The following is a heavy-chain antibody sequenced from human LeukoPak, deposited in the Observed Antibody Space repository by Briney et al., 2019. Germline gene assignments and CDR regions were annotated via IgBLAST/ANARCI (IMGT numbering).Heavy chain of an antibody. V-gene: IGHV4-30-4*01. CDR2: IYYSGST. Sequence: SETLSLTCTVSGGSISSGDYYWSWIRQPPGKGLEWIGYIYYSGSTYYNPSLKSRVTISVDTSKNQFSLKLSSVTAADTAVYYCARGLDYYDSSGFNYWGQGTLVTVSS. J-gene: IGHJ4*02. CDR3: ARGLDYYDSSGFNY. CDR1: GGSISSGDYY. D-gene: IGHD3-22*01.